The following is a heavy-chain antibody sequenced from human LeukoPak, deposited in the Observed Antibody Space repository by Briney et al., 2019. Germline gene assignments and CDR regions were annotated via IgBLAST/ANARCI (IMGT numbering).Heavy chain of an antibody. J-gene: IGHJ5*02. CDR3: ARDRITIFGVDQGVVAWFDP. Sequence: KPSETLSLTCTVSGGSISSSSYYWGWIRQPPGKGLEWIGSIYYSGSTYYNPSLKSRVTISVDTSKNQFSLKLSSVTAADTAVYYCARDRITIFGVDQGVVAWFDPWGQGTLVTVSS. D-gene: IGHD3-3*01. V-gene: IGHV4-39*02. CDR1: GGSISSSSYY. CDR2: IYYSGST.